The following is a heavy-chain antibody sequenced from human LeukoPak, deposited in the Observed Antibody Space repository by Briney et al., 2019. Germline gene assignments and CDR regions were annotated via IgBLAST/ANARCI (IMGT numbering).Heavy chain of an antibody. J-gene: IGHJ5*02. Sequence: GASVKVSCKVSGYTFTGYYMHWVRQAPGQGLEWMGWINPNSGDTNYAQKFQGRVTMFRDTSISTAYMELSRLRSDDTAVYYCARDGIAAEDPWGQGTLVTVSS. V-gene: IGHV1-2*02. D-gene: IGHD6-13*01. CDR3: ARDGIAAEDP. CDR2: INPNSGDT. CDR1: GYTFTGYY.